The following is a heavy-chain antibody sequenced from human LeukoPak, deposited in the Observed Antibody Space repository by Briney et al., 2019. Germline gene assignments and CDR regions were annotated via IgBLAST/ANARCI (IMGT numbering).Heavy chain of an antibody. V-gene: IGHV4-59*01. CDR3: ARSLYYSGSDSFDI. Sequence: SETLSLTCTVSGGSISSYYWSWIRQPPGKGLEWIGYIYYSGSTNYNPSLKSRVTISVDTSKNQFSLKLSSVTAADTAVYYCARSLYYSGSDSFDIWGQGTMVTVSS. CDR1: GGSISSYY. CDR2: IYYSGST. J-gene: IGHJ3*02. D-gene: IGHD3-10*01.